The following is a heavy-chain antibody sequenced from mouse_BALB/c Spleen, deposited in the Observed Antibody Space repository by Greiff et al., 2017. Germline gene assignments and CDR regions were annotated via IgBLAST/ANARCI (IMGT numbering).Heavy chain of an antibody. CDR1: GFTFSSYA. V-gene: IGHV5-6-5*01. J-gene: IGHJ2*01. Sequence: EVKLQESGGGLVKPGGSLKLSCAASGFTFSSYAMSWVRQTPEKRLEWVASISSGGSTYYPDSVKGRFTISRDNARNILYLQMSSLRSEDTAMYYCARNYGSSLYYFDDWGQGTTLTVSS. CDR2: ISSGGST. D-gene: IGHD1-1*01. CDR3: ARNYGSSLYYFDD.